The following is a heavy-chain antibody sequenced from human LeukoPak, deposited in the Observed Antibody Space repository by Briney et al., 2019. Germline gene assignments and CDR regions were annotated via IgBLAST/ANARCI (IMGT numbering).Heavy chain of an antibody. CDR3: ARRRQQLVSGASDI. Sequence: SETLSLTCTVSGGSISSSSYYWGWIRQPPGKGLEWIGSIYYSGSTYYNPSLKSRVTISVDTSKNQFSLKLSSVTAADTAVYYCARRRQQLVSGASDIWGQGTMVTVSS. J-gene: IGHJ3*02. CDR1: GGSISSSSYY. CDR2: IYYSGST. V-gene: IGHV4-39*01. D-gene: IGHD6-13*01.